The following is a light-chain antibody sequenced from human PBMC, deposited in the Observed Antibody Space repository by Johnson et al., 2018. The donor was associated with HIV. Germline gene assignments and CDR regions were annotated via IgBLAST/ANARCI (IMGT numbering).Light chain of an antibody. V-gene: IGLV1-51*01. CDR1: SSNIGNNY. Sequence: QSVLTQPPSVSAAPGQKVTISCSGSSSNIGNNYVSWYQQLPGTAPKLLIYDNNKRPSGIPDRFSDSKSGTSATLGITGLQTGDAADYYCATWDTSLSAGGVFGTGTKVTGL. J-gene: IGLJ1*01. CDR2: DNN. CDR3: ATWDTSLSAGGV.